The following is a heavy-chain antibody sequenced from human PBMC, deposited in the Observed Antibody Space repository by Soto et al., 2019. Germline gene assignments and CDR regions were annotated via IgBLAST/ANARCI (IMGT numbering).Heavy chain of an antibody. D-gene: IGHD3-16*02. CDR3: ANLDMITFGGVIGPNDEFDI. Sequence: PSQTLSLTCAISGDSVSSNSVSWNWIRQSPSRGLEWLGRTYYRSKWSADYAVSVKSRITINPDTSNNQFSLKLSSVTAADTAVYYCANLDMITFGGVIGPNDEFDIWGQGTMVTVSS. CDR2: TYYRSKWSA. J-gene: IGHJ3*02. V-gene: IGHV6-1*01. CDR1: GDSVSSNSVS.